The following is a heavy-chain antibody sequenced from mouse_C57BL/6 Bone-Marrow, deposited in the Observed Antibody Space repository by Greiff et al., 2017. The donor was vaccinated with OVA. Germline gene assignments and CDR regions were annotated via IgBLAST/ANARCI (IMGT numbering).Heavy chain of an antibody. D-gene: IGHD1-1*01. Sequence: EVQLVESGGDLVKPGGSLKLSCEASGFTFSSYGMSWVRQTPDQRLEWVATISSGGSYTYYTDSVKGRFTFSRDNAKNTLYLQMSSLKSEDTAMYYCAREGFLLLRHYAMDYWGQGTSVTVSS. CDR3: AREGFLLLRHYAMDY. CDR1: GFTFSSYG. V-gene: IGHV5-6*01. J-gene: IGHJ4*01. CDR2: ISSGGSYT.